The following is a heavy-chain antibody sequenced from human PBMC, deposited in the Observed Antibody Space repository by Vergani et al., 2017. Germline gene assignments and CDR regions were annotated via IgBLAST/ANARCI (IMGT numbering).Heavy chain of an antibody. Sequence: EVQLVESGGGLVKPGGSLGLSCAASGFTFSNAWMSWVRQAPGKGLEWVGRIKSKTDGGTTDYAAPVKGRFTISRDDSKNTLYLQMNSLKTEDTAVYYCTXGYFDWLLLDWFDPWGQGTLVTVSS. CDR3: TXGYFDWLLLDWFDP. V-gene: IGHV3-15*01. J-gene: IGHJ5*02. CDR1: GFTFSNAW. D-gene: IGHD3-9*01. CDR2: IKSKTDGGTT.